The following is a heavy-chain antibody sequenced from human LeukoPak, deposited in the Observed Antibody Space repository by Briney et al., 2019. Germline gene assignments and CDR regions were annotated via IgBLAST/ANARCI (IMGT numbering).Heavy chain of an antibody. V-gene: IGHV3-11*01. CDR1: GFTFSDYY. J-gene: IGHJ4*02. CDR2: ISSSGSTI. D-gene: IGHD3-22*01. CDR3: ARVYYYDSSGYYYFDY. Sequence: EGSLRLSCAASGFTFSDYYMSWIRQAPGKGLEWVSYISSSGSTIYYADSVKGRFTISRDNAKNSLYLQMNSLRAEDTAVYYCARVYYYDSSGYYYFDYWGQGTLVTVSS.